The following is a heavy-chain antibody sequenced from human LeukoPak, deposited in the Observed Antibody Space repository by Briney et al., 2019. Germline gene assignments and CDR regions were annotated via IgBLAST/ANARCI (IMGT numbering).Heavy chain of an antibody. CDR1: GRSISTNNW. D-gene: IGHD3-22*01. Sequence: PSETLSLTCAVSGRSISTNNWWTWVRQPPGKGLEWIGEIHHSGSTDYNPSLKSRVTISPDKSKNQFSLTLTSVTAADTAVYYCARASYSYDTSGWVPFDYWGQGTLVTVSS. CDR2: IHHSGST. V-gene: IGHV4-4*02. CDR3: ARASYSYDTSGWVPFDY. J-gene: IGHJ4*02.